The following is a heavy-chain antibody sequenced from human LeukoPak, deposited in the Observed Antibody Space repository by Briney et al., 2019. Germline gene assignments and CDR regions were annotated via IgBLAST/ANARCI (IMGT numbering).Heavy chain of an antibody. CDR2: INPDGNKK. D-gene: IGHD5-18*01. V-gene: IGHV3-7*01. J-gene: IGHJ4*02. Sequence: GGSLRLSCAVSGLTFSSSGMDWVRQAPGKGLEWVASINPDGNKKYSADSVKGRFTISRDNAENSLYLQMNSLRVEDTAFYYCARDLAYSRLDYWGQGMLVTVSP. CDR3: ARDLAYSRLDY. CDR1: GLTFSSSG.